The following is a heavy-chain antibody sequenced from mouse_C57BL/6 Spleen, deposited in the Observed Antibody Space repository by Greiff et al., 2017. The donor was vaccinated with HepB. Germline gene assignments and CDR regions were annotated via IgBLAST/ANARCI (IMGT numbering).Heavy chain of an antibody. CDR3: VRHGGDDFDY. CDR1: GFSFNTYA. D-gene: IGHD3-3*01. V-gene: IGHV10-1*01. CDR2: IRSKSNNYAT. J-gene: IGHJ2*01. Sequence: DVQLVESGGGLVQPKGSLKLSCAASGFSFNTYAMNWVRQAPGKGLEWVARIRSKSNNYATYYADSVKDRFTISRDDSESMLYLQMNNLKTEDTAMYYCVRHGGDDFDYWGQGTTRTVSS.